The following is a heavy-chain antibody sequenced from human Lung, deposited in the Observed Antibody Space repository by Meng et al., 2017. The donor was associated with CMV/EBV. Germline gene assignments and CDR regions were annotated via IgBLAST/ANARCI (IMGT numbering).Heavy chain of an antibody. CDR3: ARVAMVRGVTPLYWYFDL. CDR1: FSSYA. D-gene: IGHD3-10*01. V-gene: IGHV1-69*05. CDR2: IIPIFGTA. J-gene: IGHJ2*01. Sequence: FSSYAIRWVRQAPGQGLEWMGGIIPIFGTANYAQKFQGRVTITTDESTSTAYMELSSLRSEDTAVYYCARVAMVRGVTPLYWYFDLWGRGTLVTVSS.